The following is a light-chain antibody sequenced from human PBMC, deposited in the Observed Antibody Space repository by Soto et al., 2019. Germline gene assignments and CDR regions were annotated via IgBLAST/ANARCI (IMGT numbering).Light chain of an antibody. CDR2: GAS. V-gene: IGKV3-15*01. CDR3: QQYNNWPFT. Sequence: EIVMTQSPATLSVSPGERATLSCRASQSISSNLAWYQQKFGQAPRLLVYGASTRATGIPVRFSGSGSGTEFTLTISSLQSEDFAVYYCQQYNNWPFTFGPGTKVDIK. J-gene: IGKJ3*01. CDR1: QSISSN.